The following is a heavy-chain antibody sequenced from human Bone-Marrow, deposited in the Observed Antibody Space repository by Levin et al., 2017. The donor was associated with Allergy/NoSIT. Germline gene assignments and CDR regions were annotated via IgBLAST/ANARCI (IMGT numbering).Heavy chain of an antibody. V-gene: IGHV3-23*01. CDR1: GFTFTSYA. CDR3: AKVQTRGVVWSPLDPNYFDY. CDR2: INGKGDGA. J-gene: IGHJ4*02. Sequence: GGSLRLSCVASGFTFTSYAMTWVRQAPGKGLEWVSTINGKGDGAFDSDSVKGRFTVSRDNSKNTLYLQMNSLRADDTAVYYCAKVQTRGVVWSPLDPNYFDYWGQGSLVTVSA. D-gene: IGHD3-3*01.